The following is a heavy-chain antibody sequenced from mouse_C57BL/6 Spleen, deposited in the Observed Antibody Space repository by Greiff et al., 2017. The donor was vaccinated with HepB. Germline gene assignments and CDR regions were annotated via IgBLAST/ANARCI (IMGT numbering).Heavy chain of an antibody. CDR1: GFTFSSYA. V-gene: IGHV5-4*01. CDR2: ISDGGSYT. Sequence: EVQVVESGGGLVKPGGSLKLSCAASGFTFSSYAMSWVRQTPEKRLEWVATISDGGSYTYYPDNVKGRFTISRDNAKNNLYLQMSHLKTEDTAMYYCAGEGYYGNHVYAMDYWGQGTSVTVSS. J-gene: IGHJ4*01. CDR3: AGEGYYGNHVYAMDY. D-gene: IGHD2-1*01.